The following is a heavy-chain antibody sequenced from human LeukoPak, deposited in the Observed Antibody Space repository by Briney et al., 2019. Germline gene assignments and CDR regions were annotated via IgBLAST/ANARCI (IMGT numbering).Heavy chain of an antibody. Sequence: GGSLRLSCAASGFTFSSFVMHWVRQAPGKGLEWVALITYDGSNKYYADSVRGRFTITRDNSKNTLDLQMNALRAEDTAVYYCVSGSVTSSGGSFQHSGPGPLFTVSS. D-gene: IGHD1-14*01. CDR2: ITYDGSNK. J-gene: IGHJ1*01. V-gene: IGHV3-30-3*01. CDR3: VSGSVTSSGGSFQH. CDR1: GFTFSSFV.